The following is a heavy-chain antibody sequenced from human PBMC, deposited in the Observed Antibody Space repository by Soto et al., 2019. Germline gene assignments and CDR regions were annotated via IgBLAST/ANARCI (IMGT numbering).Heavy chain of an antibody. CDR2: TYYRSKWYN. J-gene: IGHJ6*02. CDR3: ASDPGQWLASLGYYYYYGMDV. D-gene: IGHD6-19*01. Sequence: SRTLSLTCAISGDSVSRNSAGCNWIRQSLYRGLEWLPRTYYRSKWYNDYAVSVKSRITINPDTSKNQFSLQLNSVTPEDTAVYYCASDPGQWLASLGYYYYYGMDVWGQGTTVTVSS. V-gene: IGHV6-1*01. CDR1: GDSVSRNSAG.